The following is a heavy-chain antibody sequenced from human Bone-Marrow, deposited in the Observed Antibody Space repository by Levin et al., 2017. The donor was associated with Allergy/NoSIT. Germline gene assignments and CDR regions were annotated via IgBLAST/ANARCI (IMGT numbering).Heavy chain of an antibody. V-gene: IGHV1-18*01. Sequence: GESLKISCKASGYTFTSYGISWVRQAPGQGLEWMGWISAYNGNTNYAQKLQGRVTMTTDTSTSTAYMELRSLRSDDTAVYYCARDYYDSSGYYFGADYWGQGTLVTVSS. CDR1: GYTFTSYG. J-gene: IGHJ4*02. CDR2: ISAYNGNT. CDR3: ARDYYDSSGYYFGADY. D-gene: IGHD3-22*01.